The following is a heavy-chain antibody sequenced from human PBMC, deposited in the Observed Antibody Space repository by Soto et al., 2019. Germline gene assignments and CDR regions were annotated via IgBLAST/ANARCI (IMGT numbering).Heavy chain of an antibody. J-gene: IGHJ5*02. CDR3: ARGRIAARRYWFDP. CDR1: GGSFSGYY. V-gene: IGHV4-34*01. Sequence: SETLSLTCAVYGGSFSGYYWSWIRQPPGKGLEWIGEINHSGSTNYNPSLKSRVTISVDTSKNQFSLKLSSVTAADTAVYYCARGRIAARRYWFDPWGQGTLVTVSS. CDR2: INHSGST. D-gene: IGHD6-6*01.